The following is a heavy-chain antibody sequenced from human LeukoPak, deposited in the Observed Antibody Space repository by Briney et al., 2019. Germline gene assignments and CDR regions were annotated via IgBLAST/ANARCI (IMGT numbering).Heavy chain of an antibody. CDR1: GGSISSSSYY. CDR2: IYYSGST. D-gene: IGHD2-15*01. J-gene: IGHJ3*02. V-gene: IGHV4-39*01. CDR3: ARLKDSFDAFDI. Sequence: SETLSLTCTVSGGSISSSSYYWSWIRQPPGKGLEWIGSIYYSGSTYYNPSLKSRVTISVDTSKNQFSLKLSSVTAADTAVYYCARLKDSFDAFDIWGQGTMVTVSS.